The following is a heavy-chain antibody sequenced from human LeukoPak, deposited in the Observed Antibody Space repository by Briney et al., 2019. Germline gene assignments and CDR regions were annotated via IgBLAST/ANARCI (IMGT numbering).Heavy chain of an antibody. CDR1: GASISSYY. CDR3: ARQGIRGQWLVHFDY. J-gene: IGHJ4*02. V-gene: IGHV4-59*08. D-gene: IGHD6-19*01. Sequence: TSETLSLTCSVSGASISSYYWSWIRQPPGKGPEWIGYIYYSGTTNYNPSLKSRATISIDTSKNQFSLKLSSVTAADTAVYYCARQGIRGQWLVHFDYWGQGTLVTVSS. CDR2: IYYSGTT.